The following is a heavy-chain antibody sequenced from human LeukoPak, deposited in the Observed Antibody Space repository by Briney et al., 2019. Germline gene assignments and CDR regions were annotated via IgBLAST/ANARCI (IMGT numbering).Heavy chain of an antibody. J-gene: IGHJ4*02. CDR2: ISAYNGNT. Sequence: ASVKVSCKASGYTFTSYGINWVRQAPGQGLEWMGWISAYNGNTSYAQKLQGRVTMTTDTSTSTAYMELRSLRSDDTAVYYCARDQSWRYCSGGSCSWRFDYWGQGTLVTVSS. CDR3: ARDQSWRYCSGGSCSWRFDY. V-gene: IGHV1-18*04. D-gene: IGHD2-15*01. CDR1: GYTFTSYG.